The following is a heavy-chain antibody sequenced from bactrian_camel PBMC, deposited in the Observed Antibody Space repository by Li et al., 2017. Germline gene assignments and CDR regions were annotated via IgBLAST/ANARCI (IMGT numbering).Heavy chain of an antibody. CDR2: IRTGRLSTVRETT. CDR1: GYTETAPY. Sequence: HVQLVESGGGLVQPGGSLRLSCAVSGYTETAPYMAWFRQVPGKEREGIAAIRTGRLSTVRETTYYADSVKGRFTISQDHAKNTLYLQMNSLKPEDTAMYYCAVDRFTSGQYRYWGQGTQVTVS. V-gene: IGHV3S1*01. J-gene: IGHJ4*01. CDR3: AVDRFTSGQYRY. D-gene: IGHD3*01.